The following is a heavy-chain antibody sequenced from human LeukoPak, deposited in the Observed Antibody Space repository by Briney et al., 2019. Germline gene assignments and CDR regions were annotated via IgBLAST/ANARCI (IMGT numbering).Heavy chain of an antibody. D-gene: IGHD6-13*01. Sequence: GESLKISCKGSGYSFTGYWIGWVRQMPGKGLEWMGIIDPGDSDTRYSPSFQGQVTISADKSISTAYLQWNSVKASDTAMYYCAKKGIAAADAFDIWGQGTMVTVSS. CDR1: GYSFTGYW. J-gene: IGHJ3*02. V-gene: IGHV5-51*01. CDR3: AKKGIAAADAFDI. CDR2: IDPGDSDT.